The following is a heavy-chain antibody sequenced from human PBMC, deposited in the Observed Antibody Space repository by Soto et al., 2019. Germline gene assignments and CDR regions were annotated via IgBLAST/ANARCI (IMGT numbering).Heavy chain of an antibody. CDR1: GFTFSSYA. Sequence: GGSLRLSCAASGFTFSSYAMSWVRQAPGKGLEWVSVISGSGGSKYYADYVKGRFTISRDNSKNTLYLQMNSLRAEDTAVYYCARRSSGWYFDYWGQGTLVTVSS. V-gene: IGHV3-23*01. CDR2: ISGSGGSK. D-gene: IGHD6-19*01. J-gene: IGHJ4*02. CDR3: ARRSSGWYFDY.